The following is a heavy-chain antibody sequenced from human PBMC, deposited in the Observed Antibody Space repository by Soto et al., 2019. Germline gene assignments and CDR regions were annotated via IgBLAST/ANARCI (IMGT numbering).Heavy chain of an antibody. V-gene: IGHV4-34*01. Sequence: QVQLQQWGAGLLKPSETLSLTCAVYGGSFSGYYWSWIRQPPGKGLEWIGEINHSGSTYYNPSLKSRVTISVDTSKNQFSLKLSSVTAADTAVYYCARGRLSSTAPYYYYGMDVWGQGTTVTVSS. CDR2: INHSGST. CDR3: ARGRLSSTAPYYYYGMDV. CDR1: GGSFSGYY. J-gene: IGHJ6*02. D-gene: IGHD2-2*01.